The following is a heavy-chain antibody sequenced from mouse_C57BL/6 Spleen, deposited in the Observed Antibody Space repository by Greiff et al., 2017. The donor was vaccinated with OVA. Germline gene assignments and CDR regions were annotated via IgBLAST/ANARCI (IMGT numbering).Heavy chain of an antibody. Sequence: QVQLKESGPGLVAPSQSLSITCTVSGFSLTSYAISWVRQPPGKGLEWLGVIWTGGGTNYNSALKSRLSISKDNSKSQVFLKMNSLQTDDTARYYCARNGNYYGSSPSGYFDVWGTGTTVTVSS. CDR1: GFSLTSYA. D-gene: IGHD1-1*01. CDR3: ARNGNYYGSSPSGYFDV. J-gene: IGHJ1*03. V-gene: IGHV2-9-1*01. CDR2: IWTGGGT.